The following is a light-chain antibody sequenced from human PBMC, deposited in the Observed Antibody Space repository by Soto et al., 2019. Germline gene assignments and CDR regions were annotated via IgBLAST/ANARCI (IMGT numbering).Light chain of an antibody. J-gene: IGLJ2*01. CDR3: AAWDDSLNGPV. V-gene: IGLV1-44*01. Sequence: QPVLTQPPSASGTPGQRVTISCSGSSSNIGSNTVNWYQQFPGTAPKVLIYSNNQRPPGVPDRFSGSNSGASASLAIRGLQSEDEADYYCAAWDDSLNGPVFGGGTKLTVL. CDR1: SSNIGSNT. CDR2: SNN.